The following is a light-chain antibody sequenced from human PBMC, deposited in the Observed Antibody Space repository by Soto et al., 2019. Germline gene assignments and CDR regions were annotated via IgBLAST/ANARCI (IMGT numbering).Light chain of an antibody. J-gene: IGKJ1*01. CDR3: QQYGSSRK. Sequence: EIVLTQSPGTLSFSPGEIATLSCSASQSVSSSYLAWYQQKPGQAPRLLIYGASSRATGIPDRFSGSGSGTDFTLTISRLEPEDFAVYYCQQYGSSRKCGQGTKVDIK. CDR1: QSVSSSY. V-gene: IGKV3-20*01. CDR2: GAS.